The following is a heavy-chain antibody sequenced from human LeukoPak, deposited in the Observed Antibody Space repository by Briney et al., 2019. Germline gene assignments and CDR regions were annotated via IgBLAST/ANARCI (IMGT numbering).Heavy chain of an antibody. D-gene: IGHD3-22*01. V-gene: IGHV4-59*01. Sequence: PSETLSLTCTVSGGSISSYYWSWIRQPPGKGLEWTGYIYYSGSTNYNPSLKSRVTISVDTSKNQFSLKLSSVTAADTAVYYCARSYYYDSSGYLRSSDAFDIWGQGTMVTVSS. CDR3: ARSYYYDSSGYLRSSDAFDI. CDR2: IYYSGST. CDR1: GGSISSYY. J-gene: IGHJ3*02.